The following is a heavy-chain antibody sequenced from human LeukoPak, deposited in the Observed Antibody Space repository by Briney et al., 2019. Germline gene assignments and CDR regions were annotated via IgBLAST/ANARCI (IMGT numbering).Heavy chain of an antibody. D-gene: IGHD6-19*01. CDR2: IYYSGST. V-gene: IGHV4-39*01. CDR1: GGPISSSSYY. Sequence: SETLSLTCTVSGGPISSSSYYWGWIRQPPGKGLEWIGSIYYSGSTYYNPSLKSRVTISVDTSKNQFSLKLSSVTAADTAVYYCARHVSVAGVWFDPWGQGTLVTVSS. CDR3: ARHVSVAGVWFDP. J-gene: IGHJ5*02.